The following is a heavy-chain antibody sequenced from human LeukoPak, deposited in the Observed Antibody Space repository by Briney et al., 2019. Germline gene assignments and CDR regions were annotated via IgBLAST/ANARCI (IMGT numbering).Heavy chain of an antibody. V-gene: IGHV3-7*01. CDR1: GFTFSSYW. CDR3: AREGLDGDYRLDYFDY. D-gene: IGHD4-17*01. Sequence: GGSLRLSCAASGFTFSSYWMSWVRQAPGKGLEWVANIKQDGSEKYYVDSVKGRFTISRDNAKNSLYLQMNSLRAEDTAVYYCAREGLDGDYRLDYFDYWGQGTLVTVSS. J-gene: IGHJ4*02. CDR2: IKQDGSEK.